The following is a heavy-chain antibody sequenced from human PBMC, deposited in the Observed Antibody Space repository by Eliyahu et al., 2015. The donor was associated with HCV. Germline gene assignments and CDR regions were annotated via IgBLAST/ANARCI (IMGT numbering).Heavy chain of an antibody. J-gene: IGHJ6*02. CDR3: ARTSYNWNDLLYYGMDV. Sequence: QVQLVQSGAEVKKPGASVKVSCXASGYXFTGXYMXWVRPAPGQGLEWMGWINPNSGGTNYAQKFQGRVTMTRDTSISTAYMGLSRLRSDDTAVYYCARTSYNWNDLLYYGMDVWGQGTTVTVSS. CDR2: INPNSGGT. V-gene: IGHV1-2*02. D-gene: IGHD1-1*01. CDR1: GYXFTGXY.